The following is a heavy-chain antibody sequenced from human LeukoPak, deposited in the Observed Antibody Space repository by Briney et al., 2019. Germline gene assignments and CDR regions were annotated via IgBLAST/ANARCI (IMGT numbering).Heavy chain of an antibody. J-gene: IGHJ4*02. Sequence: SETLFLTCAVYGGSFSGYYWSWIRQPPGKGLGWIAYIYHSGSTDYSPSLKSRLIISVDTSKNQFSLKLSSVTAADTAVYYCARGDWAQQLPSYYFDYWGQGTLVTVSS. CDR1: GGSFSGYY. D-gene: IGHD6-13*01. CDR3: ARGDWAQQLPSYYFDY. V-gene: IGHV4-34*01. CDR2: IYHSGST.